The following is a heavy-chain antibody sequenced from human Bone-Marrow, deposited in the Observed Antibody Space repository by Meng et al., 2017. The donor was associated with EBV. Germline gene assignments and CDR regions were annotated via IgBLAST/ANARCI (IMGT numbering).Heavy chain of an antibody. D-gene: IGHD6-13*01. J-gene: IGHJ4*02. CDR3: ARGGTSSSWPL. Sequence: QVQLQESGPGLVKPSESLFLTCNVSGGSISSYYWSWIRQPPGKGLEWIGYLYYSGSTNYNPSLKTRVTISVDMSKNQFSLKLSSVTAADTAVYYCARGGTSSSWPLWGQGTLVTVSS. CDR2: LYYSGST. V-gene: IGHV4-59*01. CDR1: GGSISSYY.